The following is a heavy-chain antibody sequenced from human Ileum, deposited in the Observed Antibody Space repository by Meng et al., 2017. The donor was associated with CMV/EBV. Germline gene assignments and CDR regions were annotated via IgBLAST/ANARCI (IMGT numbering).Heavy chain of an antibody. CDR3: ARDRFYAADDAFDV. CDR2: IKQDGSQK. V-gene: IGHV3-7*01. D-gene: IGHD5/OR15-5a*01. J-gene: IGHJ3*01. Sequence: GGSLRLSCAASGFTFSSYWMSWVRQVRQAPVKWLELVANIKQDGSQKYYVDSVKGRFTISSDNAKNSLYLQMNSLRAEDTAVYYCARDRFYAADDAFDVWGQGTMVTVSS. CDR1: GFTFSSYW.